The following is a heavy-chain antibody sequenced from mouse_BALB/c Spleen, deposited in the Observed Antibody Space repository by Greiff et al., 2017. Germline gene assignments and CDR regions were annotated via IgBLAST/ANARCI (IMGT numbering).Heavy chain of an antibody. CDR1: GFTFSSYA. CDR2: ISSGGSYT. V-gene: IGHV5-9-3*01. CDR3: ARQGGLNAMDY. D-gene: IGHD1-3*01. Sequence: EVQVVESGGGLVKPGGSLKLSCAASGFTFSSYAMSWVRQTPEKRLEWVATISSGGSYTYYPDSVKGRFTISRDNAKNTLYLQMSSLRSEDTAMYYCARQGGLNAMDYWGQGTSVTVSS. J-gene: IGHJ4*01.